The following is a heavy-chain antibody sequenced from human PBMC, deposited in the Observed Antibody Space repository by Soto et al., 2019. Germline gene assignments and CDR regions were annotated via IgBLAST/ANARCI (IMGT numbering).Heavy chain of an antibody. D-gene: IGHD6-19*01. CDR3: AKAIAVAGYYYGMDV. J-gene: IGHJ6*02. CDR1: GFTFSSYG. V-gene: IGHV3-30*18. Sequence: QVQLVESGGGVVQPGRSLRLSCAASGFTFSSYGMHWVRQAPGKGLEWVAVISYDGSNKYYADSVKGRFTISRDNSKNTRYLQMNSLRAEDTAVYYCAKAIAVAGYYYGMDVWGQGTTVTVSS. CDR2: ISYDGSNK.